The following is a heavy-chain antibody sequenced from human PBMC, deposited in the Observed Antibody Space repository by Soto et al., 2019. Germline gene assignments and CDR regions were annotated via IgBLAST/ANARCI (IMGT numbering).Heavy chain of an antibody. V-gene: IGHV3-30*18. Sequence: GGSLRLSCAASGFTFSSYGMHWVRQAPGKGLEWVAVISYDGSNEYYADSVKGRFTISRDNSKNTLYLQMNSLRAEDTAVYYCAKDVGIPYYFDYWGQGTLVTVSS. CDR2: ISYDGSNE. CDR3: AKDVGIPYYFDY. CDR1: GFTFSSYG. J-gene: IGHJ4*02. D-gene: IGHD1-20*01.